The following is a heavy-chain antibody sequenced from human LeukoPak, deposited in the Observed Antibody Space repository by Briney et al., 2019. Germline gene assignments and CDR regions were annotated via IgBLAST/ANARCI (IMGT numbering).Heavy chain of an antibody. J-gene: IGHJ4*02. Sequence: ASVTVSCKASGYTFTGYYMHWVRQAPGQGLEWMGWINPNSGGTNYAQKFQGRVTMTRDTSISTAYMELSRLRSDDTAVYYCARASSSWYIGFDYWGQGTLVTVSS. D-gene: IGHD6-13*01. CDR2: INPNSGGT. CDR3: ARASSSWYIGFDY. CDR1: GYTFTGYY. V-gene: IGHV1-2*02.